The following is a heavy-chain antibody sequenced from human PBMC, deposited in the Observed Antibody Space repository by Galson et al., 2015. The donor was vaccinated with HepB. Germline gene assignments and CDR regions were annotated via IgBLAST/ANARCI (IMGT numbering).Heavy chain of an antibody. CDR1: RFVFRNYG. D-gene: IGHD1-7*01. CDR3: VRDRNYPSSYFDY. Sequence: SLRLSCAASRFVFRNYGMHWVRQAPGKGLEWVAVIWYDGSESYYADSVKGRFTASRDNSKNTLHLQMDSLRAEDTAVYYCVRDRNYPSSYFDYWGQGTLVTVSS. V-gene: IGHV3-33*01. CDR2: IWYDGSES. J-gene: IGHJ4*02.